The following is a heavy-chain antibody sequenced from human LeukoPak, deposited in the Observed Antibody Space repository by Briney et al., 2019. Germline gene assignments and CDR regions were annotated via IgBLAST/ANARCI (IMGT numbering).Heavy chain of an antibody. V-gene: IGHV3-30*02. CDR1: GFTFSSYG. CDR2: IRCDGSNK. CDR3: ARYYYDSSGYLDY. J-gene: IGHJ4*02. Sequence: GGSLRLSCAASGFTFSSYGMHWVRQAPGKGLEWVAFIRCDGSNKYYADSVKGRFTISRDNSKNTLYLQMNSLRAEDTAVYYCARYYYDSSGYLDYWGQGTLVTVSS. D-gene: IGHD3-22*01.